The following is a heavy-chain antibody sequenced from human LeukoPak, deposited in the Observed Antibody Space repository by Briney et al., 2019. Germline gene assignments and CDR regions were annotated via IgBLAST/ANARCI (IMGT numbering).Heavy chain of an antibody. D-gene: IGHD6-19*01. V-gene: IGHV3-7*05. Sequence: PGGSLRLSCAASGFTFSNYWMSWVRQAPGKGPEWVANINQGGSEKYYLNSVKGRFTISRDNAKNSLYLQMNSLRTDDTAIYYCVRDGSGYDYWGQGTLVTVSS. CDR3: VRDGSGYDY. CDR1: GFTFSNYW. J-gene: IGHJ4*02. CDR2: INQGGSEK.